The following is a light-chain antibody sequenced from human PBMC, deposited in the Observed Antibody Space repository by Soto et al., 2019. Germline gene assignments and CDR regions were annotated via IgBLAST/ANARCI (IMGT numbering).Light chain of an antibody. J-gene: IGKJ1*01. CDR3: QHYGRSPPSWT. V-gene: IGKV3-20*01. Sequence: EIVLTQSPGTLSLSPGERATLSCRASQSVSSNYLAWYQQKPGQPPRLLISDASNRATGIPDRFSGSGSGTDFTLTISGLEHEDVAVYYCQHYGRSPPSWTFGQGTKVEIK. CDR1: QSVSSNY. CDR2: DAS.